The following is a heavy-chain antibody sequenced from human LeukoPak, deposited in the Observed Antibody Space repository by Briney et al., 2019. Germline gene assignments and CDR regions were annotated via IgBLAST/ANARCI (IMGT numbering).Heavy chain of an antibody. CDR1: GYTFTSYD. J-gene: IGHJ5*02. CDR2: MNPNSGNT. Sequence: GASVKVSCKASGYTFTSYDINWVGQATGQGLEWMGWMNPNSGNTGYAQKFQGRVTMTRNTSISTAYMELSSLRSEDTAVYYCARIGVYYDSIGYYSGWFDPWGQGTLVTVSS. D-gene: IGHD3-22*01. V-gene: IGHV1-8*01. CDR3: ARIGVYYDSIGYYSGWFDP.